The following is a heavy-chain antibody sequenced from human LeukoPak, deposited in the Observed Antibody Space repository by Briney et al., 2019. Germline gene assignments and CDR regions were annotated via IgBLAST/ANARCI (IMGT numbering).Heavy chain of an antibody. Sequence: SETLSLTCTVSGGSISISTYYLGWFRQPPGKGLEWIGSLSYRGDTYYNPSLSSRPTISVDTSESHFSLNLTSLAAADTAVYYCARQVYSGGWYGPFDYWGQGTLVTVSS. J-gene: IGHJ4*02. V-gene: IGHV4-39*01. CDR1: GGSISISTYY. CDR2: LSYRGDT. CDR3: ARQVYSGGWYGPFDY. D-gene: IGHD6-19*01.